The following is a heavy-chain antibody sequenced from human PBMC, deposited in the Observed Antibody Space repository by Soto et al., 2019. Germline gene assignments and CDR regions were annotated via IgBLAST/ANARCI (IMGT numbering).Heavy chain of an antibody. CDR3: AGGRSSVTNDC. J-gene: IGHJ4*02. CDR2: INGDGSNT. V-gene: IGHV3-74*01. D-gene: IGHD4-17*01. CDR1: GFTFSNYW. Sequence: GGSLRLSCAASGFTFSNYWMHWVRQAPGKGLVWVSRINGDGSNTIYADSVKGRFTISRDNAKNTLYLQMNSLRVEDTAVYYCAGGRSSVTNDCWGQGTLVTVSS.